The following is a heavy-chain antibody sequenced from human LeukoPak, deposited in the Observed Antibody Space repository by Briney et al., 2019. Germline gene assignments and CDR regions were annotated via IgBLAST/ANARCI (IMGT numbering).Heavy chain of an antibody. D-gene: IGHD6-6*01. CDR2: ISAYNGNT. J-gene: IGHJ3*02. CDR1: GYTFTSYG. V-gene: IGHV1-18*01. CDR3: ARVVGRSSSSLGFDAFDI. Sequence: ASVKVSCKASGYTFTSYGISWVRQAPGQGLEWMGWISAYNGNTNYAQKLQGRVTMTTDTSTSTAYMELRSLRSDDTAVYYCARVVGRSSSSLGFDAFDIWGQGTMVTVSS.